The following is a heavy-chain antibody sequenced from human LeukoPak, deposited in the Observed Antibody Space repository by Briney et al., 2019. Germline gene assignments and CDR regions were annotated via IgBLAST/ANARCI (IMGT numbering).Heavy chain of an antibody. V-gene: IGHV3-30*18. CDR3: AKETILATIHRGFDY. D-gene: IGHD5-12*01. J-gene: IGHJ4*02. CDR2: IAYDGGND. CDR1: GFTFSTYG. Sequence: PGRSLRLSCAASGFTFSTYGMHWVRQAPGKEPEWVAVIAYDGGNDYYADSVKGRFTISRDNSKSTLFLQMNSVRIEDTAVYYCAKETILATIHRGFDYWGQGALVTVTS.